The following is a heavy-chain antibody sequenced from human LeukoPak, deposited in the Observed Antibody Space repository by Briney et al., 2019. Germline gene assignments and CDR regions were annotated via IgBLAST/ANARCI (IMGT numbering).Heavy chain of an antibody. Sequence: TGGSLRLSCAASGFTFSSYGMHWVRQAPGKGLEWVAVIWYDGSNKYYADSVKGRFTISRDNSKNTLYLQMNSLRAEDTAVYYWARGGHYFWSGYMVIGYGMDVWGQGTTVTVSS. CDR1: GFTFSSYG. D-gene: IGHD3-3*01. V-gene: IGHV3-33*01. CDR3: ARGGHYFWSGYMVIGYGMDV. J-gene: IGHJ6*02. CDR2: IWYDGSNK.